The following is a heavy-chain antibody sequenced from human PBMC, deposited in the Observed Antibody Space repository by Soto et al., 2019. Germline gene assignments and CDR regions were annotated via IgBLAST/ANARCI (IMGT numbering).Heavy chain of an antibody. V-gene: IGHV3-48*02. Sequence: GGSLRLSCAASGFTFSSYSMNWVRQAPGKGLEWVSYISSSSSTIYYADSVKGRFTISRDNAKNSLYLQMNSLRDEDTAVYYCATTCSSTSCYVPNYGMDVWGQGTTVTVSS. CDR1: GFTFSSYS. D-gene: IGHD2-2*01. J-gene: IGHJ6*02. CDR2: ISSSSSTI. CDR3: ATTCSSTSCYVPNYGMDV.